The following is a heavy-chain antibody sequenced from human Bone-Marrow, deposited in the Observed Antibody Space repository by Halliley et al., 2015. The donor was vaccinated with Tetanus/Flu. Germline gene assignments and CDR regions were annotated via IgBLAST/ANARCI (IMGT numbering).Heavy chain of an antibody. CDR2: ISYDGSNT. J-gene: IGHJ4*02. CDR1: GFTFGSYG. D-gene: IGHD2-15*01. CDR3: AKRGPRGGRRQVAS. Sequence: SLRLSCAASGFTFGSYGMHWVRQAPGKGLDWLAAISYDGSNTYYADSVKGRFTIARDMSKHTLYLQMNSLGAEDTAVYYCAKRGPRGGRRQVASWGQGTLVIVS. V-gene: IGHV3-30*18.